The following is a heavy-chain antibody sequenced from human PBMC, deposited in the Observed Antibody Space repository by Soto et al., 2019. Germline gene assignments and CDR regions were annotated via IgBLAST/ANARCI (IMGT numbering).Heavy chain of an antibody. J-gene: IGHJ4*02. D-gene: IGHD6-13*01. CDR1: GFTFDDYA. V-gene: IGHV3-9*01. Sequence: EVQLVESGGGLVQPGRSLRLSCAASGFTFDDYAMHCVRQAPGKGLEWVSGISWNSGSIGYADSVKGRFTISRDNAKNSLYLQMDSLRAEDTALYYCAKVAIGSSSWTDYFDYWGQGTLVAVSS. CDR3: AKVAIGSSSWTDYFDY. CDR2: ISWNSGSI.